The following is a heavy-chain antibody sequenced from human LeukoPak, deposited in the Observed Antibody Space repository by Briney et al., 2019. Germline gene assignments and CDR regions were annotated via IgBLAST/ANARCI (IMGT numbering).Heavy chain of an antibody. Sequence: PGGSLRLSCAASGFTFSSYAMSWVRQAPGKGLEWVSAISGSGGSTYYADSVKGRFTISRDNSKNTLYLQMNSLRAEDTAVYYCARVQGYCSSTSCRENYWGQGTLVTVSS. CDR3: ARVQGYCSSTSCRENY. CDR1: GFTFSSYA. D-gene: IGHD2-2*01. J-gene: IGHJ4*02. CDR2: ISGSGGST. V-gene: IGHV3-23*01.